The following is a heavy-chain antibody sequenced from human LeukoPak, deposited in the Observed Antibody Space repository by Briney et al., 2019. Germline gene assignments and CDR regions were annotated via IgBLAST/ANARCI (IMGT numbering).Heavy chain of an antibody. CDR2: INPDSGGI. D-gene: IGHD6-13*01. CDR1: GYTFTGYY. Sequence: ASVKASCKSSGYTFTGYYMYWVRQAPGQGLEWMGWINPDSGGINYAQKFQGRVTMTRDTSISTAYMELSRLTSDDTAVYYCARGGYNSSWYWFDPWGQGTLVTVSS. J-gene: IGHJ5*02. V-gene: IGHV1-2*02. CDR3: ARGGYNSSWYWFDP.